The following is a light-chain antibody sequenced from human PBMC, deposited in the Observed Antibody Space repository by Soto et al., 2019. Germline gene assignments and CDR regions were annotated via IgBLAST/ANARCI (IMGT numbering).Light chain of an antibody. V-gene: IGLV2-14*03. CDR3: WSYADGSIYF. J-gene: IGLJ1*01. CDR2: YVD. CDR1: SRDVGAYDY. Sequence: QTVLTQLASVSGSPGQSITISCTGTSRDVGAYDYVSWYLQYPDKAPQLLIYYVDHRPSGVSSRFSGSKSGNTASLTISGLQAEDEGDYYCWSYADGSIYFFGTGTKVTVL.